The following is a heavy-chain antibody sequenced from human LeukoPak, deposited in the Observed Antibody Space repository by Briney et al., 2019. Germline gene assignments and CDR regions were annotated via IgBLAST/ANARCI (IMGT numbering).Heavy chain of an antibody. CDR3: ARGVYIAAAQYGY. CDR2: IYYSGTT. Sequence: PSETLSLTCTVSGGTISSYYWSWIRQPPGKGLEWIGYIYYSGTTNYNPSLKSRVTIAVDTSKNQFSLKLSSVTAADTAVYYCARGVYIAAAQYGYWGQGTLVTVSS. J-gene: IGHJ4*02. V-gene: IGHV4-59*01. D-gene: IGHD6-13*01. CDR1: GGTISSYY.